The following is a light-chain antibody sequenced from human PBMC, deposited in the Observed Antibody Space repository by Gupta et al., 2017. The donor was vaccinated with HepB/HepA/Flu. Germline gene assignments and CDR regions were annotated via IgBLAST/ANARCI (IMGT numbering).Light chain of an antibody. V-gene: IGLV1-40*01. CDR3: QSYDSALSTSV. J-gene: IGLJ3*02. Sequence: QSVLTQPPSVSVAPGQRVTISCTGSSSNIGARYDVHWYQQLPGTAPKLLIYGDSNRPSGVPDRFSGSKSGTSASLAITGLQAEDEADYYCQSYDSALSTSVFGGGTKLTVL. CDR2: GDS. CDR1: SSNIGARYD.